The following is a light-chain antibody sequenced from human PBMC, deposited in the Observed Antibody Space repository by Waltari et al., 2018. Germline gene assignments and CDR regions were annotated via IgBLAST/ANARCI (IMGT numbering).Light chain of an antibody. J-gene: IGKJ1*01. CDR3: QNHERLPAT. CDR1: QSIGRY. CDR2: AAS. Sequence: EVVLTQSPGTLSLSPGDRATLSCRASQSIGRYIGWYQQRPGQAPRLLIGAASTRATGIPDRFSGSGYGTDFSLTIDRLEPEDFAVYFCQNHERLPATFGQGTRVEIK. V-gene: IGKV3-20*01.